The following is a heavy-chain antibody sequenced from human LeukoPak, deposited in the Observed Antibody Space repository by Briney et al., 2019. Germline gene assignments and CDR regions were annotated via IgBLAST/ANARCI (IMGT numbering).Heavy chain of an antibody. V-gene: IGHV3-73*01. CDR2: ITSKPNSYAT. CDR1: GFTFSGSV. Sequence: GGSLKLSCAASGFTFSGSVMHWVRQASGKGLEWVGRITSKPNSYATVYAASVKGRFTISSDDSKNTAYLQMHSLKTEDTAVYYCTGGSGWYSPDYWGQGTLVTVSS. J-gene: IGHJ4*02. CDR3: TGGSGWYSPDY. D-gene: IGHD6-19*01.